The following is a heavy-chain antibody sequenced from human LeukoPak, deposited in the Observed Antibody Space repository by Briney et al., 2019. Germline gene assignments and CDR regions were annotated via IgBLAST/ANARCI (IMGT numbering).Heavy chain of an antibody. V-gene: IGHV3-11*04. J-gene: IGHJ4*02. D-gene: IGHD3-22*01. CDR1: GFTFSDYY. Sequence: GGSLSLSCAASGFTFSDYYMSWIRQAPGKGLEWVSYISSSGSTIYYADSVKGRFTISRDNSKNTLYLQMNSLRAEDTAVYYCAREGENYDSSGLLFIWGQGTLVTVSS. CDR3: AREGENYDSSGLLFI. CDR2: ISSSGSTI.